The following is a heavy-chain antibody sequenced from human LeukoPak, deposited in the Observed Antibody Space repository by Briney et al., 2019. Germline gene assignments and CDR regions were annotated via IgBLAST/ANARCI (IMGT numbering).Heavy chain of an antibody. D-gene: IGHD2-2*01. Sequence: SETLSLTCTVSGGSVSSSNYYWGWIRQPPGKGLEWIGSIFHSGSTYYNPSLKSRVTISVDTSKNQFSLKLSSVTAADTAVYYCARRGRYCSSTSRRTRRDYFDYWGQGTLVTVSS. CDR2: IFHSGST. CDR3: ARRGRYCSSTSRRTRRDYFDY. V-gene: IGHV4-39*07. CDR1: GGSVSSSNYY. J-gene: IGHJ4*02.